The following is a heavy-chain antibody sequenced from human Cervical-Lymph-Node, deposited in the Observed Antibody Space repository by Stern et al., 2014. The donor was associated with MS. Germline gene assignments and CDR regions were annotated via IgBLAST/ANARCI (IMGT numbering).Heavy chain of an antibody. J-gene: IGHJ2*01. CDR2: PYHRSHRSK. CDR1: GDSVSSNRAA. V-gene: IGHV6-1*01. CDR3: ARSAPRYFDL. Sequence: QMQLVESGPGLVKPSQTLSLTCAISGDSVSSNRAAWNWTRQSPSRGLEWMDRPYHRSHRSKHYAVSVNNRITINPDTSKNPISLQLNSVTPEGTAVYYCARSAPRYFDLWGRGTLVTVSS.